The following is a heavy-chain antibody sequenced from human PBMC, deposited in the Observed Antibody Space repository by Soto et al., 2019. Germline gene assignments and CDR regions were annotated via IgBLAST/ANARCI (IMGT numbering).Heavy chain of an antibody. CDR2: VSHDGRNT. CDR1: GFTFSDYA. J-gene: IGHJ4*02. V-gene: IGHV3-30*18. Sequence: VQLVESGGGVVQPGRSLRLSCAASGFTFSDYAMHWVRQAPGKGLEWVAVVSHDGRNTHYADSVKGRFTISRDSSKNTLSLEMTSLRAEDTAVYYCAKGGRQWLVTSDFNYWGQGALFTVSS. D-gene: IGHD6-19*01. CDR3: AKGGRQWLVTSDFNY.